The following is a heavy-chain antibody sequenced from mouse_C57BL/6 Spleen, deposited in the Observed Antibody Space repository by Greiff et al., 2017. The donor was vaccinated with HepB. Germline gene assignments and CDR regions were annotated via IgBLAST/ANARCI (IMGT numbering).Heavy chain of an antibody. D-gene: IGHD2-2*01. CDR1: GFSLTSYG. V-gene: IGHV2-4*01. CDR2: IWSGGST. J-gene: IGHJ4*01. CDR3: AKNWGYYDAMDY. Sequence: VKLVESGPGLVQPSQSLSITCTVSGFSLTSYGVHWVRQPPGKGLEWLGVIWSGGSTDYNAAFISRLSISKDNSKSQVFFKMNSLQADDTAIYYCAKNWGYYDAMDYWGQGTSVTVSS.